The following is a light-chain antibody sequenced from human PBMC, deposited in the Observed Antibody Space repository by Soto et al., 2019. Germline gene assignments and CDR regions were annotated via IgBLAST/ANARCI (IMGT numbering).Light chain of an antibody. CDR2: EVS. J-gene: IGLJ2*01. CDR3: SSYAGSTVV. V-gene: IGLV2-8*01. Sequence: QSVLTQPPSASGSPGQSVTISCTGTSSDVGGYNYVSWYQQHPGKAPKLTIYEVSKRPSGVPDRFSGSKSGNTASLTVSGLQAEDEADYYCSSYAGSTVVFGGGTKVTVL. CDR1: SSDVGGYNY.